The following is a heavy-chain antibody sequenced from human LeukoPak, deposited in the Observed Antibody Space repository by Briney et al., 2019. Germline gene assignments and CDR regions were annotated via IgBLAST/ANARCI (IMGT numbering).Heavy chain of an antibody. V-gene: IGHV3-30*02. CDR2: IRYDGSDK. D-gene: IGHD2-21*02. CDR3: AKGDTF. CDR1: GFNFTNYD. J-gene: IGHJ4*02. Sequence: GGSLRLSCAASGFNFTNYDMHWVRQAPGKGLEWVAFIRYDGSDKYYADSVKGRFTISRDNSKNTLYRQMNSLRTEDTAVYYCAKGDTFWGQGTLVTVSS.